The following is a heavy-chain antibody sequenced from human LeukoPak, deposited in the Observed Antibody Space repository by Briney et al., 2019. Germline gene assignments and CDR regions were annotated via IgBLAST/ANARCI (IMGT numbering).Heavy chain of an antibody. Sequence: PSETLSLTCTVSGGSISSYYWCWIRQPPGKGLEWIAYIYYSGSANYNPSLKSRVTISVDTSKNQFSLNLNSVTAADTAMYYCARHGQQQLVPRYFDYWGQGTLVTVSS. CDR1: GGSISSYY. V-gene: IGHV4-59*08. D-gene: IGHD6-13*01. CDR2: IYYSGSA. J-gene: IGHJ4*02. CDR3: ARHGQQQLVPRYFDY.